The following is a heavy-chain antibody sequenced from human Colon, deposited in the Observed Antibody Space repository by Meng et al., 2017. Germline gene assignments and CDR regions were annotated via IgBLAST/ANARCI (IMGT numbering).Heavy chain of an antibody. CDR3: ARDRKHYGERGWFDP. V-gene: IGHV4-30-4*01. J-gene: IGHJ5*02. Sequence: QVQRQESGPGLVQPSPTPSLTCTVAGGSISSGDYYWSWIRQPPGKGLEWIGYIYYSGSTYSNASLKSRVTISIDRSKNQFSLKLSSVTAADTAVYYCARDRKHYGERGWFDPWGQGTLVTVSS. CDR2: IYYSGST. D-gene: IGHD4-17*01. CDR1: GGSISSGDYY.